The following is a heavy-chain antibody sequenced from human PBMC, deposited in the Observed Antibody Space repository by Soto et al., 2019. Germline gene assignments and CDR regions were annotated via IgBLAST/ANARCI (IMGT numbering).Heavy chain of an antibody. CDR2: IWYDGSNK. Sequence: QVQLVESGGGVVQPGRSLRLSCAASGFTFSSYGMHWVRQAPGKGLEWVAVIWYDGSNKYYADSVKGRFTISRDNSKNTLYLQMNSLRAEDTAVYYCARCAAIALLDYWGQGTLVTVSS. J-gene: IGHJ4*02. CDR3: ARCAAIALLDY. V-gene: IGHV3-33*01. D-gene: IGHD2-2*01. CDR1: GFTFSSYG.